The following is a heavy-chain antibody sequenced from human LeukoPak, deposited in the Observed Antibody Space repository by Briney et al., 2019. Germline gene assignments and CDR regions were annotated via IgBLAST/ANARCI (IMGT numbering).Heavy chain of an antibody. J-gene: IGHJ4*01. V-gene: IGHV3-48*03. CDR1: GFTFSSYE. CDR2: ISSSGNTI. CDR3: ARDRWCTN. Sequence: PGGSLRLSCAASGFTFSSYEMNWVPQAPGKGLEWVSYISSSGNTIYYADSVKGRFTISRDNAKNSLYLQMNSLRAEDTAVYYCARDRWCTNWGRGTLVTVSS. D-gene: IGHD2-8*02.